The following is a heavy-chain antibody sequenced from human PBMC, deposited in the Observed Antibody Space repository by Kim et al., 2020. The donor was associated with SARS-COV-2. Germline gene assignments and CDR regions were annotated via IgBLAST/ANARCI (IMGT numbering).Heavy chain of an antibody. CDR1: GFSFSDYW. CDR3: ARVVGGNLED. V-gene: IGHV3-7*01. D-gene: IGHD2-15*01. Sequence: GGSLRLSCIASGFSFSDYWMAWVRQAPGKGPEWVANIQYDESERYHVDSVKGRFIISRDNGKRSLYLQMDSLRAEDTALYYCARVVGGNLEDWGQGTLVT. J-gene: IGHJ4*02. CDR2: IQYDESER.